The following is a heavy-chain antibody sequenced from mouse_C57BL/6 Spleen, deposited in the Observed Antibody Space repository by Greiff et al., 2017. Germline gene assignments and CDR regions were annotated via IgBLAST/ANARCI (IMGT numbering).Heavy chain of an antibody. D-gene: IGHD1-2*01. V-gene: IGHV1-82*01. Sequence: QVQLKESGPELVKPGASVKISCKASGYAFSSSWMNWVKQRPGKGLEWIGRIYPGDGDTNYNGKFKGKATLTADKSSSTAYMQLSSLTSEDSAVYFCARERPGAMDYWGQGTSVTVSS. CDR2: IYPGDGDT. CDR3: ARERPGAMDY. J-gene: IGHJ4*01. CDR1: GYAFSSSW.